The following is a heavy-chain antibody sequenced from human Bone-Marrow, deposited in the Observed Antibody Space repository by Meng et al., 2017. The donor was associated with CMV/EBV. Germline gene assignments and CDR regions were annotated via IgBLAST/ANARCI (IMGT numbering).Heavy chain of an antibody. CDR2: ISYDGSNK. CDR3: ARVSVDYYYYGMDV. CDR1: GFTFSSYA. V-gene: IGHV3-30-3*01. D-gene: IGHD3-10*01. J-gene: IGHJ6*02. Sequence: GESLKISCAASGFTFSSYAMHWVRQAPGKGLEWVAVISYDGSNKYYADSVKGRFTISRDNSKNTLYLQMNSLRAEDTAVYYWARVSVDYYYYGMDVWGQGTTVTVSS.